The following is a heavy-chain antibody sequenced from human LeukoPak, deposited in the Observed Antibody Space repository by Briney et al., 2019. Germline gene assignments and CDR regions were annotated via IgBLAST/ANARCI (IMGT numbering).Heavy chain of an antibody. CDR2: INWNGGST. CDR3: ARAHLGYCSGGSCPDRNYYYYMDV. V-gene: IGHV3-20*04. CDR1: GFTFDDYG. D-gene: IGHD2-15*01. J-gene: IGHJ6*03. Sequence: GGSLRLSCAASGFTFDDYGMSWVRQDPGKGLEWVSGINWNGGSTGYADSVKGRFTISRDNAKNSLYLQMNSLRAEDTAVYYCARAHLGYCSGGSCPDRNYYYYMDVWGKGTTVTISS.